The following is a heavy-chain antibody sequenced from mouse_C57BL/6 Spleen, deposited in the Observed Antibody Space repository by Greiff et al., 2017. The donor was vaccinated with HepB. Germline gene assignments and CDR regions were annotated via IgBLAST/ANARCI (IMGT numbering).Heavy chain of an antibody. V-gene: IGHV1-19*01. Sequence: EVQLQQSGPVLVKPGASVKMSCKASGYTFTDYYMNWVKQSHGKSLEWIGVINPYNGGTSYNQKFKGKATLTVDKSSSTAYMELNSLTSEDSAVYYWARSSITTVVGYFDYWGQGTTLTVSS. CDR1: GYTFTDYY. J-gene: IGHJ2*01. D-gene: IGHD1-1*01. CDR3: ARSSITTVVGYFDY. CDR2: INPYNGGT.